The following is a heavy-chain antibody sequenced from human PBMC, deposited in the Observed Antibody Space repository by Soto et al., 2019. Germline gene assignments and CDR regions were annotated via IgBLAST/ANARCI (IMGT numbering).Heavy chain of an antibody. CDR3: ARAHTPALLWFGELLYLSGSFDP. J-gene: IGHJ5*02. CDR2: INPNSGGT. V-gene: IGHV1-2*02. Sequence: ASVKVSCKASGYTFTGYYMHWVRQAPGQGLEWMGWINPNSGGTNYAQKFQGRATMTRDTSISTAYMELSRLRSDDTAVYYCARAHTPALLWFGELLYLSGSFDPWGHVTLVTVSS. CDR1: GYTFTGYY. D-gene: IGHD3-10*01.